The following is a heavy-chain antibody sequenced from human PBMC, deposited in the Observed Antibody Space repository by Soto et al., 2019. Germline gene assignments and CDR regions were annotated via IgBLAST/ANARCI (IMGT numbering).Heavy chain of an antibody. CDR2: MNPNSGNT. Sequence: QVQLVQSGAEVKKPGASVKVSCKASGYTFTSYDINWVRQATGQGLEWMGWMNPNSGNTDYAQKFQGRVTMTRNTAISTDYMELSSLRSEDTAEYYCARERSAAGAGWFDPWGQGTLVTVSS. V-gene: IGHV1-8*01. J-gene: IGHJ5*02. CDR3: ARERSAAGAGWFDP. CDR1: GYTFTSYD. D-gene: IGHD6-13*01.